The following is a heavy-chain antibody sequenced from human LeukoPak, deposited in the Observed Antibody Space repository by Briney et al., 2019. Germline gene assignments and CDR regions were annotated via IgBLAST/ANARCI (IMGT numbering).Heavy chain of an antibody. J-gene: IGHJ4*02. D-gene: IGHD1-14*01. CDR3: ATETIGRHYDY. CDR1: GFTFSSCG. CDR2: IGPTGTDR. V-gene: IGHV3-21*01. Sequence: PGGSLRLSCAASGFTFSSCGFNWVRQAPGKGLEWVSSIGPTGTDRYYADSVRGRFTISRDNAKNSMYLQMDSLRDEDTAVYYCATETIGRHYDYWGQGTLLTVSS.